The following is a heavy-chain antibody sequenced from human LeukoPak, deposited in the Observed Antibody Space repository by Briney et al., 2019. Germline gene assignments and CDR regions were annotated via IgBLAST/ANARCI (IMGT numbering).Heavy chain of an antibody. J-gene: IGHJ4*02. CDR2: ISGSGGST. V-gene: IGHV3-23*01. CDR3: AKDPSFTGSCLFDY. D-gene: IGHD2-15*01. CDR1: GFTFSSYS. Sequence: GGSLRLSCAASGFTFSSYSMNWVRQAPGKGLEWVSAISGSGGSTYYADSVKGRFTISRDNSKNTLYLQMNSLRAEDTAVYYCAKDPSFTGSCLFDYWGQGTLVTVSS.